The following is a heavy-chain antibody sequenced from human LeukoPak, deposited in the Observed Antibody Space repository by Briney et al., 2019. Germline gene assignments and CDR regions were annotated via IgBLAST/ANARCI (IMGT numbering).Heavy chain of an antibody. CDR2: INSDGSST. CDR3: ASDYGGNGDQDY. CDR1: GFTFSSYG. J-gene: IGHJ4*02. Sequence: GGSLRLSCAASGFTFSSYGMHWVRQAPGKGLVWVSRINSDGSSTSYADSVKGRFTISRDNAKNTLYLQMNSLRAEDTAVYYCASDYGGNGDQDYWGQGTLVTVSS. V-gene: IGHV3-74*01. D-gene: IGHD4-23*01.